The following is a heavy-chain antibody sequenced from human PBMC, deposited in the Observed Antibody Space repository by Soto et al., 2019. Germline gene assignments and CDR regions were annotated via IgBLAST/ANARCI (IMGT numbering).Heavy chain of an antibody. CDR2: IYSGGST. J-gene: IGHJ6*03. Sequence: EVQLVESGGGLVQPGGSLRLSCAASGFTVSSNYMSWVRQAPGKGLEWVSVIYSGGSTYYADSVKGRFTISRDNSKNKLYLQMNSLRAEDTAVYYCARGYCSSTSCYAGGFYYYMDVWGKGTTVTVSS. CDR3: ARGYCSSTSCYAGGFYYYMDV. V-gene: IGHV3-66*01. CDR1: GFTVSSNY. D-gene: IGHD2-2*01.